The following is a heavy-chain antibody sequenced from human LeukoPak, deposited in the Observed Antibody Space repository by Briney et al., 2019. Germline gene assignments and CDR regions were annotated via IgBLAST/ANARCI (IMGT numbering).Heavy chain of an antibody. Sequence: GGSLRLSCAASGFTFSSYAMSWVRQAPGKGLEWVSAISGSGGSTYYADSVRGRFTISRDNSKNTLYLQMNSLRAEDTAVYYCAKIRISRYDFWRGYSPYFDYWGQGTLVTVSS. CDR1: GFTFSSYA. J-gene: IGHJ4*02. CDR3: AKIRISRYDFWRGYSPYFDY. V-gene: IGHV3-23*01. CDR2: ISGSGGST. D-gene: IGHD3-3*01.